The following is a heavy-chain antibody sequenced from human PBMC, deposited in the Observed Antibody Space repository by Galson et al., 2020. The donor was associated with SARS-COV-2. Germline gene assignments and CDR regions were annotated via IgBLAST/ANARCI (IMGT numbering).Heavy chain of an antibody. V-gene: IGHV1-8*02. J-gene: IGHJ5*02. D-gene: IGHD3-22*01. CDR3: ASYPYYDSSGYSLPA. CDR1: GYTFTSYD. Sequence: ASVNVSCKASGYTFTSYDINWVRQATGQGLEWMGWMNPNSGNTGYAQKFQGRVTMTRNTSISTAYMELNSLRSEYTAVYYCASYPYYDSSGYSLPAWGPGPLVTVSS. CDR2: MNPNSGNT.